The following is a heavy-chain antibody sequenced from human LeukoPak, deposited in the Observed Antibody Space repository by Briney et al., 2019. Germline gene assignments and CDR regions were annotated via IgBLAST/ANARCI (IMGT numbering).Heavy chain of an antibody. CDR3: ARMYSSSWYSFGY. CDR1: GVSFSGYY. D-gene: IGHD6-13*01. CDR2: INHSGST. J-gene: IGHJ4*02. V-gene: IGHV4-34*01. Sequence: SETLSLTCAVYGVSFSGYYWIWIPQPPGKALECIGEINHSGSTNYNPSLKSRVTISVDTSKNQLSMKLSSVTAADTAVYYCARMYSSSWYSFGYWGQGTLVTVSS.